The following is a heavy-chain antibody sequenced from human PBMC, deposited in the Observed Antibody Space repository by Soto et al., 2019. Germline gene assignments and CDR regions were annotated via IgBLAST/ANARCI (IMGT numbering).Heavy chain of an antibody. CDR3: AKSSGWYVNNWLYP. J-gene: IGHJ5*02. D-gene: IGHD6-19*01. CDR1: GFTFSSYA. Sequence: EVQLLESGGGSVQPGGSLRLSCVPSGFTFSSYAMSWVRQAPGKGLECVSSITGSGGGTYHAASVKGRFTISRDNAKNTLYLQMNSLKAEDSAIYDCAKSSGWYVNNWLYPWGQGTRVTVSS. CDR2: ITGSGGGT. V-gene: IGHV3-23*01.